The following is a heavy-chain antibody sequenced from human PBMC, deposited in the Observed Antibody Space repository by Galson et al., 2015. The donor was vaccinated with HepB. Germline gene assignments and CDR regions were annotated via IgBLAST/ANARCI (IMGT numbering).Heavy chain of an antibody. CDR2: IRSKANSYAT. Sequence: SLRLSCAASGFTFSGSAMHWVRQASGKGLEWVGRIRSKANSYATAYAASVKGRFTISRDDSKNTAYLQMNSLKTEDTAVYYCTRRGSSWYKSFDYWGQGTLVTVSS. CDR1: GFTFSGSA. D-gene: IGHD6-13*01. V-gene: IGHV3-73*01. J-gene: IGHJ4*02. CDR3: TRRGSSWYKSFDY.